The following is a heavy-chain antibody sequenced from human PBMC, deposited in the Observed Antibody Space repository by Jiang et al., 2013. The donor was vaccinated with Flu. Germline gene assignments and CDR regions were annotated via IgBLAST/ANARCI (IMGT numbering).Heavy chain of an antibody. Sequence: SSGFYYWSWLRQPPGKGLQWIGYLYYTGTTDYNPSLQSRATISVDTSKNQFSLKLTSVTAADTAVYYCARDVAVVPAALISWGQGTRVTVSS. CDR3: ARDVAVVPAALIS. CDR1: SSGFYY. CDR2: LYYTGTT. J-gene: IGHJ4*02. V-gene: IGHV4-61*01. D-gene: IGHD2-2*01.